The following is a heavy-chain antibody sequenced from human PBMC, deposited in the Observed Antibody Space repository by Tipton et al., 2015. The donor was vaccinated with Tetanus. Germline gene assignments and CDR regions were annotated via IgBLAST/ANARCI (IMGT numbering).Heavy chain of an antibody. J-gene: IGHJ5*02. CDR3: ARDRDGGWSFDP. CDR1: GSTFSTYP. D-gene: IGHD6-19*01. V-gene: IGHV3-64*01. Sequence: SLRLSCAASGSTFSTYPMHWVRQAPGKGLEFVSSILGDGSNPFYANSVKGRFTISRDNSKNMLYLQMDSLRREDMAVYYCARDRDGGWSFDPWGHGTLVTVST. CDR2: ILGDGSNP.